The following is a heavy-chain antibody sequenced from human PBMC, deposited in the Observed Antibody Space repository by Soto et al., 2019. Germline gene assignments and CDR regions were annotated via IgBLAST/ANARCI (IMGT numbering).Heavy chain of an antibody. CDR3: AREEVPQWFSKGYYGLDV. Sequence: SETLSLTCAVYGGSFSGYYWSWLRQPPGQALEWIGEINHSGSTTYNPSLTSRVTISVDTSKNQFSLRLSSVTAADTAVYYCAREEVPQWFSKGYYGLDVWGQGTTVTVSS. CDR2: INHSGST. J-gene: IGHJ6*02. V-gene: IGHV4-34*01. CDR1: GGSFSGYY. D-gene: IGHD2-8*01.